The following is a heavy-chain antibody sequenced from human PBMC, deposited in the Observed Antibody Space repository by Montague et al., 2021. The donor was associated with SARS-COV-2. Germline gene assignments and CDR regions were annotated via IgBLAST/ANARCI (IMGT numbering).Heavy chain of an antibody. Sequence: SETLSLTCTVSGGSISTYYWSWIRQPPGKGLEWIGYIYYSWSTNYSPSLTSRVPISVDTSKNQFSLTLSSVTAADTAVYYCARDGYNAHQYYWYFDLWGRGTLVTVSS. CDR3: ARDGYNAHQYYWYFDL. CDR1: GGSISTYY. CDR2: IYYSWST. D-gene: IGHD5-24*01. J-gene: IGHJ2*01. V-gene: IGHV4-59*12.